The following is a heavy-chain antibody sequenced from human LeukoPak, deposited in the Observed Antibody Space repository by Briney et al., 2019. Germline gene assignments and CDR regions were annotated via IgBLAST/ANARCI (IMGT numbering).Heavy chain of an antibody. Sequence: ASVKVSCTASGYTFTGYYMHWVRQAPGQGLEWMGWINPNSGNTGYAQKFQGRVTMTRNTSISTAYMELSSLRSEDTAVYYCARGDRDYYGSGSYQYYFDYWGQGTLVTVSS. D-gene: IGHD3-10*01. V-gene: IGHV1-8*02. J-gene: IGHJ4*02. CDR2: INPNSGNT. CDR1: GYTFTGYY. CDR3: ARGDRDYYGSGSYQYYFDY.